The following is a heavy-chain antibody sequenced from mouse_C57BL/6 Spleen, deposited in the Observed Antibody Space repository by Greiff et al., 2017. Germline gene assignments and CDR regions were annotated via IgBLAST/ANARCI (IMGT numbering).Heavy chain of an antibody. CDR2: VDPSDSET. J-gene: IGHJ2*01. CDR1: GYTFTSYW. CDR3: AREGDDYYGSSYYFDY. Sequence: QVQLQQPGAELVRPGSSVKLSCKASGYTFTSYWMHWVKQRPIQGLEWIGNVDPSDSETHYNQKFKDKATLTVDKSSSTAYMQLSSLTSEDSAVDYCAREGDDYYGSSYYFDYWGQGTTLTVSS. V-gene: IGHV1-52*01. D-gene: IGHD1-1*01.